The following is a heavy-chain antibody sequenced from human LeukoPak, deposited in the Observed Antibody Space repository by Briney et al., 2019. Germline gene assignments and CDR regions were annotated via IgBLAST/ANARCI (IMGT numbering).Heavy chain of an antibody. V-gene: IGHV3-30*02. D-gene: IGHD6-6*01. CDR2: IRYDGIDK. CDR3: ARGGPVQYSTSCSDY. CDR1: GVIFSNYD. Sequence: GGSLRLSCAVSGVIFSNYDIQWIRQVPGKGLTWLSLIRYDGIDKYYADSVKGRFTASRDKAKNTVYLQMNSLTTEDTALYYCARGGPVQYSTSCSDYWGQGTLVTVSS. J-gene: IGHJ4*02.